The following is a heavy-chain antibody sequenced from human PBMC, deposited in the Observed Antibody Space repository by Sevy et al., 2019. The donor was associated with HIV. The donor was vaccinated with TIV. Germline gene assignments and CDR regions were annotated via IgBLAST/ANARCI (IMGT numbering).Heavy chain of an antibody. J-gene: IGHJ6*03. D-gene: IGHD3-9*01. CDR2: IYYSGST. CDR3: ARTHGSTILYYMDV. V-gene: IGHV4-59*01. Sequence: SETLSLTCTVSGGSIGSYHWSWIRQPPGKGLEWIGYIYYSGSTNYNPSLKSRVTISVDTSKNQFSLKLSSVTAADTAVYYCARTHGSTILYYMDVWGKGTTVTVSS. CDR1: GGSIGSYH.